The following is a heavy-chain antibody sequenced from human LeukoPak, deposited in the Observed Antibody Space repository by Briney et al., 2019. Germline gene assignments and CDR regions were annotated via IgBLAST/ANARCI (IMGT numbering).Heavy chain of an antibody. Sequence: SQTLSLTCAISGDSVSSNSAAWSWIRQSPSRGLEWLVRTYYSSKWYNDYAVSVKSRTTFNADTSKNQFSLQLNSVTPEDTAMYYCARDTPEYSSGWYYFDYWGQGTLVTVSS. V-gene: IGHV6-1*01. CDR3: ARDTPEYSSGWYYFDY. CDR2: TYYSSKWYN. D-gene: IGHD6-19*01. J-gene: IGHJ4*02. CDR1: GDSVSSNSAA.